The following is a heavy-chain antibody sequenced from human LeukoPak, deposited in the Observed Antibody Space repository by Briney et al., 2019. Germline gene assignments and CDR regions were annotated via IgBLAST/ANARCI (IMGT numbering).Heavy chain of an antibody. D-gene: IGHD4-17*01. Sequence: ASVKVSCKASGYTFTSYYMHWVRQAPGQGLEWMGIINPSGGSTSYAQKFQGRVTMTRDTSTSTVYMELSSLRSEDTAAYYCARDPTTVTHFDYWGQGTLVTVSS. V-gene: IGHV1-46*01. CDR2: INPSGGST. CDR1: GYTFTSYY. J-gene: IGHJ4*02. CDR3: ARDPTTVTHFDY.